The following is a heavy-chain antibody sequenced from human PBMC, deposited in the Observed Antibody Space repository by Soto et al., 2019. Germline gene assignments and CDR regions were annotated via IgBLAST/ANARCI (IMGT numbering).Heavy chain of an antibody. J-gene: IGHJ4*02. CDR2: ISTSGST. Sequence: SETLSLICTVSGGSISSYYWSWIRQPAGKGLEWIGRISTSGSTNYNPSLKSRVTMSVDTSKNQFSLKLSSVISADTALYYCAREQYYYDSSGFLMDYWGQGTLVTVSS. CDR3: AREQYYYDSSGFLMDY. D-gene: IGHD3-22*01. V-gene: IGHV4-4*07. CDR1: GGSISSYY.